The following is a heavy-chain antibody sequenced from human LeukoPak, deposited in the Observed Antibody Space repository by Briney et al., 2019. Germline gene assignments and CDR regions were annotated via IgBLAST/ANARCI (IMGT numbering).Heavy chain of an antibody. V-gene: IGHV4-4*02. CDR1: GGSISSSNW. Sequence: SETLSLTCAVSGGSISSSNWWSWVRQPPGKGLEWIGEIYHSGSTNYNPSLKSRVTMSVDTSKNQFSLKLSSVTAADTAVYYCARDNYDFWSGPHFDYWGQGTLVTVSS. D-gene: IGHD3-3*01. CDR2: IYHSGST. CDR3: ARDNYDFWSGPHFDY. J-gene: IGHJ4*02.